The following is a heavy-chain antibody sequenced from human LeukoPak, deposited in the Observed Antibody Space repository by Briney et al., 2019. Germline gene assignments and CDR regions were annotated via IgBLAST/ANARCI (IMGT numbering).Heavy chain of an antibody. J-gene: IGHJ6*04. D-gene: IGHD2-2*01. CDR2: IIPILGIA. Sequence: ASVKVSCKASGGTFSSYTISWVRQAPGQGLEWMGRIIPILGIANYAQKLQGRVTMTTDTSTSTAYMELRSLRSDDTAVYYCARTGYCSSTSCYVHYYYYYGMDVWGKGTTVTVSS. CDR1: GGTFSSYT. CDR3: ARTGYCSSTSCYVHYYYYYGMDV. V-gene: IGHV1-69*02.